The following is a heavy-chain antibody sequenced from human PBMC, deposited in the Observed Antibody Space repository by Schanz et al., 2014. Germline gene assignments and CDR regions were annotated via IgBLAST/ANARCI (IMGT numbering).Heavy chain of an antibody. Sequence: QVQLIQSGAEVKKPGASVKVSCKASGYTFTGYYMHWVRQAPGQGLEWMGWITAYNGDTNYALKLQGRVTMTTDTSTGTAYMELRSLRSDDTALYYCTRGGYSYALSAFDIWGQGTMVTVSS. CDR2: ITAYNGDT. CDR1: GYTFTGYY. V-gene: IGHV1-18*04. D-gene: IGHD5-18*01. CDR3: TRGGYSYALSAFDI. J-gene: IGHJ3*02.